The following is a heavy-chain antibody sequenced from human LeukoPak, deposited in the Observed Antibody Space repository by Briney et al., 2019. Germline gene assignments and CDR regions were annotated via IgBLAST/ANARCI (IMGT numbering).Heavy chain of an antibody. CDR1: EFTFSNYA. V-gene: IGHV3-23*01. J-gene: IGHJ4*02. Sequence: GGSLRLSCAASEFTFSNYAMNWVRQAPGKGLEWVSTISGSGETTYYADSVKGRFTISRDNSKNTLYLQMDSLRAEDTAVYYCAKDDGWVQYANWGQGTLVTVSS. D-gene: IGHD5-24*01. CDR2: ISGSGETT. CDR3: AKDDGWVQYAN.